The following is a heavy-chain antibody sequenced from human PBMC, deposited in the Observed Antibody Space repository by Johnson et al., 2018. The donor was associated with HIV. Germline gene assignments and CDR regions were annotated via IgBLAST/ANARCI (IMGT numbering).Heavy chain of an antibody. J-gene: IGHJ3*02. CDR1: GFIFSSYW. Sequence: VQLVESGGGLVKPGGSLRLSCAASGFIFSSYWMSWVRQAPGKGLEWVANIKQDGSEKYYVDSVKGRFTISRDNAKNSLYLQMNSLKTEDTAVYYCTTDRRSGSYWLGTFDIWGQGTMVTVSS. CDR2: IKQDGSEK. CDR3: TTDRRSGSYWLGTFDI. V-gene: IGHV3-7*05. D-gene: IGHD1-26*01.